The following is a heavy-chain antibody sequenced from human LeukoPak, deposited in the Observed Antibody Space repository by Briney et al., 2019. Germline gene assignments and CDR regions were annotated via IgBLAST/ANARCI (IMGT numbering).Heavy chain of an antibody. D-gene: IGHD3-10*01. CDR3: ARGLFYYGSGTLDY. V-gene: IGHV3-30-3*01. J-gene: IGHJ4*02. CDR1: GFTFSSYA. Sequence: GGSLRLSCAASGFTFSSYAMHWVRQAPGKGLEWVAVISYDGSNKYYADSVKGRFTISRDNSKNTLYLQMNSLRAEDTAVYYCARGLFYYGSGTLDYWGQGTLVTVSS. CDR2: ISYDGSNK.